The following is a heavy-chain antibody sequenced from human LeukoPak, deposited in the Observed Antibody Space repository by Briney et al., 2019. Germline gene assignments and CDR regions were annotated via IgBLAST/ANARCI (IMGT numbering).Heavy chain of an antibody. CDR3: ARDYSSSSQYAFDI. V-gene: IGHV4-59*01. J-gene: IGHJ3*02. CDR1: GGSISSYY. D-gene: IGHD6-13*01. CDR2: IYYSGST. Sequence: TPSETLSLTCTVSGGSISSYYWSWIRQPPGKGLEWIGYIYYSGSTNHNPSLKSRVTISLDTSKNQFSLKLSSVTAADTAVYYCARDYSSSSQYAFDIWGQGTMVTVPS.